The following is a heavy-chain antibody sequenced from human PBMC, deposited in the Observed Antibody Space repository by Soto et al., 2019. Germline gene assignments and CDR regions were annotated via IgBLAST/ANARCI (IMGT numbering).Heavy chain of an antibody. CDR1: GFTVSNTY. CDR3: ARALPVAKGGFDP. D-gene: IGHD2-2*01. J-gene: IGHJ5*02. V-gene: IGHV3-53*02. Sequence: EVQLVETGGGLIQTGGSLRLSCAASGFTVSNTYMTWVRQPPWKGLECVSVIYTAGGTNYADSVKGRFIISRDNSKNTLYLQMNSLRAEDTALYYCARALPVAKGGFDPWGQGTLVTVSS. CDR2: IYTAGGT.